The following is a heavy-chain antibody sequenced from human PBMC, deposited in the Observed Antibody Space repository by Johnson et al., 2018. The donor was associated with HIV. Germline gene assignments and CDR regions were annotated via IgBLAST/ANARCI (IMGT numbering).Heavy chain of an antibody. CDR1: GFTFSSYA. J-gene: IGHJ3*02. D-gene: IGHD1-26*01. V-gene: IGHV3-9*01. Sequence: VQLVESGGGLVQPGGSLRLSCAASGFTFSSYAMSWVRQAPGKGLEWVSGLTWNSDTIAYVDSVKGRFTISRDSAKKSLYLQMNSLRPEDTAVYYCAGGSYNDAFDIWGQGTMVTVSS. CDR2: LTWNSDTI. CDR3: AGGSYNDAFDI.